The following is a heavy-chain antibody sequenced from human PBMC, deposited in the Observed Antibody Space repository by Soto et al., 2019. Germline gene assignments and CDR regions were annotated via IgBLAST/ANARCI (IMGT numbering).Heavy chain of an antibody. D-gene: IGHD3-22*01. Sequence: GGSLRLSCAASGFTFSSYWMSWVRQAPGKGLEWVANIKQDGSEKYYVDSVKGRFTISRDNAKNSLYLQMNSLRAEDTAVYYCARTNHLGGMIVVVTHFDYWGQGTLVT. CDR2: IKQDGSEK. CDR3: ARTNHLGGMIVVVTHFDY. V-gene: IGHV3-7*01. J-gene: IGHJ4*02. CDR1: GFTFSSYW.